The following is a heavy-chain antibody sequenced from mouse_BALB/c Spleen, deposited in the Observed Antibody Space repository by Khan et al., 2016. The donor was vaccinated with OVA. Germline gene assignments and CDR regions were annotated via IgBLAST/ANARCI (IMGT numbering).Heavy chain of an antibody. CDR1: GFTFSTYA. Sequence: EVELVESGGGFVKPRGSLKLSCAASGFTFSTYAMSWIRQTPEKRLEWVASISSGGNYTYYPDSVKGRFTISRDNAKNILYLQMSSLGSEDTAIYYCSRFYAYYFDYWGHGTTLTVSS. CDR2: ISSGGNYT. D-gene: IGHD1-1*01. J-gene: IGHJ2*01. CDR3: SRFYAYYFDY. V-gene: IGHV5-9-1*01.